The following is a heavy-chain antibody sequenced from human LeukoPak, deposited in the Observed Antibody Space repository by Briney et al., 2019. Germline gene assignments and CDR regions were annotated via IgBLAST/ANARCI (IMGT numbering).Heavy chain of an antibody. Sequence: ASVKVSCKASGYTFTSYDINWVRQATGQGLEWMGWMNPNSGNTGYAQKFQGRVTMTRNTSISTAYMELSRLRSDDTAVYYCARAPQGGLGEWLFDYWGQGTLVTVSS. J-gene: IGHJ4*02. CDR2: MNPNSGNT. CDR3: ARAPQGGLGEWLFDY. V-gene: IGHV1-8*01. D-gene: IGHD3-16*01. CDR1: GYTFTSYD.